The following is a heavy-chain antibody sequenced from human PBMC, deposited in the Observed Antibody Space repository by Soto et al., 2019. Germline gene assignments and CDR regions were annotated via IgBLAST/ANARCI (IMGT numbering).Heavy chain of an antibody. CDR1: GYTFTGYY. V-gene: IGHV1-2*04. J-gene: IGHJ5*02. CDR2: INPNSGGT. D-gene: IGHD4-4*01. Sequence: QVQLVQSGAEVKKPGASVKVSCKASGYTFTGYYMHWVRQAPGQGLEWMGWINPNSGGTNYAQKFQGWVTMTRDTSISTAYMELSRLRSDDTAVYYCAREKVHDYSNDGNWFDPWGQGTLVTVSS. CDR3: AREKVHDYSNDGNWFDP.